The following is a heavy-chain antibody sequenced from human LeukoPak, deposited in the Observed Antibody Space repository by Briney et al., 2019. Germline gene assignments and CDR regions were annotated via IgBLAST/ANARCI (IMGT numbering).Heavy chain of an antibody. CDR2: INNIGST. V-gene: IGHV4-4*09. CDR1: GDSINTSY. Sequence: SETLSLTCRVSGDSINTSYWSWIRQPPGQALEWIGYINNIGSTNYNPSLKNRVTMSVDTSEKQFSLQLTSVTAADTALYYCARLVEYTTGWYRSYHFDSWGQGTLVTVSS. D-gene: IGHD6-19*01. J-gene: IGHJ4*02. CDR3: ARLVEYTTGWYRSYHFDS.